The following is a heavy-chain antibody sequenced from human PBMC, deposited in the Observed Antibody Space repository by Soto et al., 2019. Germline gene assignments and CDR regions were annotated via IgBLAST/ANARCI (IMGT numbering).Heavy chain of an antibody. CDR3: ARVEAPLSPVDY. CDR2: ISSSSSYI. V-gene: IGHV3-21*01. J-gene: IGHJ4*02. Sequence: AGGSLRLSCAASGFTFSSYSMNWVRQAPGKGLEWVSSISSSSSYIYYADSVKGRFTISRDNAKNSLYLQMNSLRAEDTAVYYCARVEAPLSPVDYWGQGTLVTVSS. D-gene: IGHD3-10*01. CDR1: GFTFSSYS.